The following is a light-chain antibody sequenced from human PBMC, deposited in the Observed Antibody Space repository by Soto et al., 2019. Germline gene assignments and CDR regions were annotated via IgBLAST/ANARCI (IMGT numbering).Light chain of an antibody. CDR2: GAS. CDR3: QQLSSYPST. CDR1: QGVSSD. V-gene: IGKV3-15*01. J-gene: IGKJ4*01. Sequence: IVMTQSPATLSVSPGARATLSCRASQGVSSDLALYQQKPGQAPRLLIYGASTRATGIPARFSGSGSGTEFTLTISSLQSEDFAVYYCQQLSSYPSTFGGGTKVDIK.